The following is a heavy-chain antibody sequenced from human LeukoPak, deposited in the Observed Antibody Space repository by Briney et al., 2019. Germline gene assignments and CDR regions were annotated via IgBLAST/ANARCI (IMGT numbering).Heavy chain of an antibody. J-gene: IGHJ6*03. CDR2: IYHSEST. V-gene: IGHV4-38-2*02. D-gene: IGHD2-8*01. CDR1: GYSISSGYD. Sequence: SETLSLTCTVSGYSISSGYDWGWIRPPPGKGLEWIGKIYHSESTYYNPSLKTRVTISVDTSKNQFSLKLTSVTAADTAVYYCAREAGLIYFYYIDVWGKGTTVTVSS. CDR3: AREAGLIYFYYIDV.